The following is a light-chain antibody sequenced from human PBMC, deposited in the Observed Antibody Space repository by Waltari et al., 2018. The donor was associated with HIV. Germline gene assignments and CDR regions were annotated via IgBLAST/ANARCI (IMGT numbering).Light chain of an antibody. Sequence: QSALTQPPSASGSPGQSVTISCPGTSSDVGGYNYVSWYQQHPGKAPKLMIYEVTKRPSGVPDRFSGSKSGNTASLTVSGLQAEDEADYYCSSYAGSNNFVFGTRTKVTVL. V-gene: IGLV2-8*01. J-gene: IGLJ1*01. CDR3: SSYAGSNNFV. CDR2: EVT. CDR1: SSDVGGYNY.